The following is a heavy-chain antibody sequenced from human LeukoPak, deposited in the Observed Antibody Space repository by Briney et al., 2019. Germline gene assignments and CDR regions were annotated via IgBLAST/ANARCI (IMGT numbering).Heavy chain of an antibody. CDR2: ISGSGGST. CDR3: APKIVVVPAAIG. D-gene: IGHD2-2*01. Sequence: QPGRSLRLSCAASGFTFSSYAMSWVRQAPGKGLEWVSAISGSGGSTYYADSVKGRFTISRDNSKSTLYLQMNSLRAEDTAVYYCAPKIVVVPAAIGWGQGTLVTVSS. V-gene: IGHV3-23*01. J-gene: IGHJ4*02. CDR1: GFTFSSYA.